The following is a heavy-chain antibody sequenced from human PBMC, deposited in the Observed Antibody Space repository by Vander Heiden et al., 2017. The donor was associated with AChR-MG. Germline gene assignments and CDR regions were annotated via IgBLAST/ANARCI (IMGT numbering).Heavy chain of an antibody. D-gene: IGHD6-13*01. Sequence: QVQLQESGPGLVKPSETLSLPCTVSGGSVSSGSYHWSWIRQHPGKGLEWIGYIYYSGSTNYNPALKSRVTISVDTSKNQFSLKLSSVTAADTAVYYFAIVHRWSSSPGFDYWGQGTLVTVSS. V-gene: IGHV4-61*01. CDR1: GGSVSSGSYH. J-gene: IGHJ4*02. CDR2: IYYSGST. CDR3: AIVHRWSSSPGFDY.